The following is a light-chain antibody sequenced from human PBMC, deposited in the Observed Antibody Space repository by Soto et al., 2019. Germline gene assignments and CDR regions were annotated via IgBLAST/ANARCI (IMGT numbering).Light chain of an antibody. CDR3: SSSGGRNTLI. V-gene: IGLV2-14*01. CDR1: SSDVGGYDY. CDR2: SVS. J-gene: IGLJ2*01. Sequence: QSALTQPASVSGSPGQSITISCTGTSSDVGGYDYVSWYQQHPGKAPKLILFSVSNRPSGISHRFSGYKSGNTASLTISGLQADDEADYYCSSSGGRNTLIFGGGTKLTVL.